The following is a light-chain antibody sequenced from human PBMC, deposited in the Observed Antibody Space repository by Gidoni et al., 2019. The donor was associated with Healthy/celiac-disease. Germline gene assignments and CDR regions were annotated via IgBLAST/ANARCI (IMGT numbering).Light chain of an antibody. CDR2: WAS. CDR3: QQYYSTPSYT. CDR1: QSVLYSSNNKNY. J-gene: IGKJ2*01. V-gene: IGKV4-1*01. Sequence: EIVMTKSPDSLAVSLGERATINCKSSQSVLYSSNNKNYLAWYQQKPGQPPKLLIYWASTRESGVPDRFSGSGSGTDFTLTISSLQAEDVAVYYCQQYYSTPSYTFGQGTKLEIK.